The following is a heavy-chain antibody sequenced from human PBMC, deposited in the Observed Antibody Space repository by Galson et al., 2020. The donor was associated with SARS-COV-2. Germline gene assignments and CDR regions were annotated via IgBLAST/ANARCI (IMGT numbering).Heavy chain of an antibody. J-gene: IGHJ3*01. CDR2: ISAYNEDT. CDR3: ARDLPLGYDFWGDYDAFDL. D-gene: IGHD3-3*01. Sequence: GESLKISCKASGYSFSGYGISWVRQAPGQGLEWVGWISAYNEDTNYAQEVQGRVTLTTDTSTSTAYMELRSLRSDDTAVYYCARDLPLGYDFWGDYDAFDLWGQGTMVTVSS. V-gene: IGHV1-18*01. CDR1: GYSFSGYG.